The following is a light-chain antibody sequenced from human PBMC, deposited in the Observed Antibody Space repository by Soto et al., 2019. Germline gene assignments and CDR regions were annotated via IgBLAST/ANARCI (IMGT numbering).Light chain of an antibody. J-gene: IGKJ2*01. V-gene: IGKV1-39*01. CDR1: QSISTY. CDR2: AAS. Sequence: DIQMTQSPSSLSASLGDRVTITCRASQSISTYLNWYQQKPGKAPKPLIYAASSLQSGVPSRFSGSGSGTDFTLTISSLQPEDFATYFCQESYSTPYTFGLGTKVDIK. CDR3: QESYSTPYT.